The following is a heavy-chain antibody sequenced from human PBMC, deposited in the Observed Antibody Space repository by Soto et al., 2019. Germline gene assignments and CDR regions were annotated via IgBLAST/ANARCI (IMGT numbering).Heavy chain of an antibody. Sequence: GGSLRLSCAASGFTFSNYGMHWVRQAPGKGLEWVAFIWYDGGNKYYAESVKGRFTIPRDNSKNTLYLQMNSLRAEDTAVYYCARDGDVNTGFGKDYWGQGTLVTVSS. V-gene: IGHV3-33*01. CDR2: IWYDGGNK. D-gene: IGHD3-16*01. CDR1: GFTFSNYG. J-gene: IGHJ4*02. CDR3: ARDGDVNTGFGKDY.